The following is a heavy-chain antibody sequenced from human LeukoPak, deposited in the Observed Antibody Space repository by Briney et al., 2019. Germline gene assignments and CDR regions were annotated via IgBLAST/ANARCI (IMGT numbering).Heavy chain of an antibody. J-gene: IGHJ4*02. CDR1: GYTFTSYD. V-gene: IGHV1-8*01. CDR3: ARGVFPDPDFDY. CDR2: MNPNSGNT. D-gene: IGHD3-10*01. Sequence: ASVKVSCTASGYTFTSYDINWVRQATGQGLEWMGWMNPNSGNTGYAQKFQGRVTMTRNTSISTAYMELSSLRSEDTAVYYCARGVFPDPDFDYWGQGTLVTVSS.